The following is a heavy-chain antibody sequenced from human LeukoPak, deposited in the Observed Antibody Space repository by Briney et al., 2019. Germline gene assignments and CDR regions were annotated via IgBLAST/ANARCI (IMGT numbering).Heavy chain of an antibody. CDR2: IYYSGST. CDR3: ASHPLTMIAFDY. CDR1: DDSIRTSSHY. V-gene: IGHV4-39*01. D-gene: IGHD3-22*01. J-gene: IGHJ4*02. Sequence: SETLSLTCTVSDDSIRTSSHYWGWIRHPPGNGLEWIGSIYYSGSTHYKPSLKSRVTISVNSSMNQLSLKLRSVTAGGTAVYYCASHPLTMIAFDYWGQGTLVTVSS.